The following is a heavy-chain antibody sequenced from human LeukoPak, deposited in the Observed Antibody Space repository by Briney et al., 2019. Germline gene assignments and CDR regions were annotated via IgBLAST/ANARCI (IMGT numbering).Heavy chain of an antibody. D-gene: IGHD6-19*01. J-gene: IGHJ4*02. CDR2: IYSAGFT. Sequence: GGSLRLSCAASGFTVSSHSMSWVRQAPGKGLEWVAGIYSAGFTYYADSVKGRCAISRDNSNNKLYLQVNSRRAEDTAPYRFGRADRTGWSNYWGQGTLVTVSS. V-gene: IGHV3-53*01. CDR1: GFTVSSHS. CDR3: GRADRTGWSNY.